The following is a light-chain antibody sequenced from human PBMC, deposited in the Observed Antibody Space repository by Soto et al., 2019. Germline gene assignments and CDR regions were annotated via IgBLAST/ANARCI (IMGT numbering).Light chain of an antibody. V-gene: IGLV1-40*01. CDR3: QSFDSSLSGYV. Sequence: QPVLTQPPSVSGAPGQRVTISCTGSSSNIGAGYDVHWYQQVPGTAPKLLIYDNDNRPSGVPDRFSGSKSGTSASLALTGLQAEDEADYYCQSFDSSLSGYVFGTGTKLTVL. J-gene: IGLJ1*01. CDR2: DND. CDR1: SSNIGAGYD.